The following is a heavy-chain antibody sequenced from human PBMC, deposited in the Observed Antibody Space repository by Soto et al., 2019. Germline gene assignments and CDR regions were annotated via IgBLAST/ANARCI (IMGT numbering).Heavy chain of an antibody. CDR1: GASISSGDYY. D-gene: IGHD2-21*02. Sequence: QVHLQESGPGLVRPSQTVSLTCTVSGASISSGDYYYSWIRQSPGKGLEWLGYVSSRGISYYNPSLESRLNISGDTSKNQFFLKLTSVTAADTAVYYCATYSGDTGWQFDFWGQGTLVTVSS. V-gene: IGHV4-30-4*01. CDR3: ATYSGDTGWQFDF. CDR2: VSSRGIS. J-gene: IGHJ4*02.